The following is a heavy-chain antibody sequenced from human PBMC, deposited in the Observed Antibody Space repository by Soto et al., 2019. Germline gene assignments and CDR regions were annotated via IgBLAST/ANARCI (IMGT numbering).Heavy chain of an antibody. V-gene: IGHV4-30-2*01. CDR1: GGSMSSGGYS. CDR2: IYRSGST. D-gene: IGHD1-26*01. Sequence: QLQLQESGSGLVKPSQTLSLTCAVSGGSMSSGGYSWSWIRQPPGKGLEWVGYIYRSGSTYYNPSLKNRVTISVDRSKNQFSLKLSSVTAADTAVYYCARERGWFDPWGQGTLVTVSS. CDR3: ARERGWFDP. J-gene: IGHJ5*02.